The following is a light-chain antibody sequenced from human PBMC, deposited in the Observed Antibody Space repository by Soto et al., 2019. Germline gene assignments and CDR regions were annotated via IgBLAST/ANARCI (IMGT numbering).Light chain of an antibody. CDR1: SSNIGAGYD. J-gene: IGLJ1*01. V-gene: IGLV1-40*01. Sequence: QSVLTQPPSASGAPGQRVTISCTGSSSNIGAGYDVHWYQQLPGTAPKLLIYGNSNRPSGVPDRFSGSKSGTSASLAITGLQAEDEADYYCQSYDSSPRGYVFGTGTKVTV. CDR3: QSYDSSPRGYV. CDR2: GNS.